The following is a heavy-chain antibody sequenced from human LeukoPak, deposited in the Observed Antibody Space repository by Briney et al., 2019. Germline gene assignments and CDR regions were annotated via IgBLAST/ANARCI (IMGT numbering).Heavy chain of an antibody. CDR3: ARDPLRRIQLWPDYFDY. V-gene: IGHV4-39*07. Sequence: PSETLSLTCTVSGGSISSSSYYWGWIRQPPGKGLEWIGSIYYSGSTYYNPSLKSRVTISVDTSKNQFSLKLSSVTAADTAVYYCARDPLRRIQLWPDYFDYWGQGTLVTVSS. D-gene: IGHD5-18*01. CDR1: GGSISSSSYY. CDR2: IYYSGST. J-gene: IGHJ4*02.